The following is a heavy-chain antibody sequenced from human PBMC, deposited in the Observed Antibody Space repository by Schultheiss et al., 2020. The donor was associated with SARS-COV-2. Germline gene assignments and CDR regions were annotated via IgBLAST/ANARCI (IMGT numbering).Heavy chain of an antibody. CDR3: ARDPAAAGTWDAFDI. CDR1: GYTFTSYA. CDR2: VTADNGDA. D-gene: IGHD6-13*01. V-gene: IGHV1-18*04. J-gene: IGHJ3*02. Sequence: ASVKVSCKAAGYTFTSYAISWVRQAPGQGLEWMGWVTADNGDAKYAQKFQDRVTMCRDTSTTTAYMELRSLRVDDTAVYYCARDPAAAGTWDAFDIWGQGTMVTVSS.